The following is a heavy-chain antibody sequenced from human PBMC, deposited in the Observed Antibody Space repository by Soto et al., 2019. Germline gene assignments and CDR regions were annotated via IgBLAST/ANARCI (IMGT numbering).Heavy chain of an antibody. CDR3: ARVPVGGAYYYGLDV. D-gene: IGHD2-21*01. Sequence: QVQLQQWGAGLLKPSETPSLTCAVSGGSFSGYYWSWIRQPPGKGLEWIGEINHRESTNYNPSLECRVTMSVDTSKTQFSLKLNSVTAADTALYFCARVPVGGAYYYGLDVWGQGTTVTVSS. CDR2: INHREST. J-gene: IGHJ6*02. V-gene: IGHV4-34*01. CDR1: GGSFSGYY.